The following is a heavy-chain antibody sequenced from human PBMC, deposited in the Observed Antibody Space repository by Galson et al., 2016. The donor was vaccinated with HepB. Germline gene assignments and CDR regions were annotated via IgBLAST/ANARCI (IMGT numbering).Heavy chain of an antibody. J-gene: IGHJ6*02. V-gene: IGHV3-11*06. CDR2: ISRSGSYT. Sequence: SLRLSCAASGFTFSDHYMTWVRQAPGKGLEWVSYISRSGSYTRYADSVKGRFTISRDNAKNSLLLQMNSLRVEDTAVYYCARGGGSYYFHGMDVWGQGTAVSVSS. CDR1: GFTFSDHY. CDR3: ARGGGSYYFHGMDV. D-gene: IGHD5-12*01.